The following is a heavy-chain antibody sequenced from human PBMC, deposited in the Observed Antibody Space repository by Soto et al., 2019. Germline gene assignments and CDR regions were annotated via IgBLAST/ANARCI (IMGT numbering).Heavy chain of an antibody. CDR2: INAGGGYT. D-gene: IGHD3-16*01. J-gene: IGHJ6*02. Sequence: ASVKVSCKASGYSFTNYYMHWVRQAPGQGLEWMGTINAGGGYTTYAQRFQGRVTMTRDTSTSTVSMELSSLRYEDTALYYCTRGGYYDNVWGKLSHYGLDKWGQGTSVTVSS. V-gene: IGHV1-46*01. CDR3: TRGGYYDNVWGKLSHYGLDK. CDR1: GYSFTNYY.